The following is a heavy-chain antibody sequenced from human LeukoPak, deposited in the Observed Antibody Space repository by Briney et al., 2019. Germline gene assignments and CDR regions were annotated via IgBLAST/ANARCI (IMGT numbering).Heavy chain of an antibody. CDR1: EFTFSNAW. V-gene: IGHV3-15*01. J-gene: IGHJ4*02. CDR2: IKSKTDGGTT. Sequence: GGSLRLSCAASEFTFSNAWMNWVRQGPGKGLEWVGRIKSKTDGGTTDYAAPVEGRFTISRDDSKNTVYLQMNSLKTDDTAVYYCTSQYFDYWGQGTLVAASS. CDR3: TSQYFDY.